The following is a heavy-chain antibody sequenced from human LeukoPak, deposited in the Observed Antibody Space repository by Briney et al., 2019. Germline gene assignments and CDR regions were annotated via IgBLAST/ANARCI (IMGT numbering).Heavy chain of an antibody. CDR3: TRGTGWYGDLKYYFDY. Sequence: SQTLSLICAISGDSVSSNSAAWNWIRQSPSRGLEWLGRTYYKSKWYNDYAVSVKSRITINPDTSKNQFSLQLNSVTPEDTAVYCCTRGTGWYGDLKYYFDYWGQGTLVTVSS. CDR1: GDSVSSNSAA. J-gene: IGHJ4*02. CDR2: TYYKSKWYN. D-gene: IGHD6-19*01. V-gene: IGHV6-1*01.